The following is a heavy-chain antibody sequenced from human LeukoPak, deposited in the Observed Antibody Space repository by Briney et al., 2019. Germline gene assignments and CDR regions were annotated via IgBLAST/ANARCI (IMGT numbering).Heavy chain of an antibody. CDR3: ARGAPYCSSTSCYVNWFDP. Sequence: GGSLRLSCAASGFTVSSNYMSWGRQAPGKGLEWVSVIYSGGSTYYADSVKGRFTISRDNSKNTLYLQMNSLRAEDTAVYYCARGAPYCSSTSCYVNWFDPWGQGTLVTVSS. CDR1: GFTVSSNY. J-gene: IGHJ5*02. CDR2: IYSGGST. D-gene: IGHD2-2*01. V-gene: IGHV3-53*01.